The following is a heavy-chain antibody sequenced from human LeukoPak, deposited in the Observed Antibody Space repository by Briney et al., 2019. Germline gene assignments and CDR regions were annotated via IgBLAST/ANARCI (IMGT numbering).Heavy chain of an antibody. V-gene: IGHV3-7*01. CDR2: IKLDGSEQ. Sequence: PGGSLRLSCAASGFTFSNDWMTWVRQAPGKGLEWVANIKLDGSEQYYVDSVKGRFTISRDNAKNSLYLQMNTLRVEDTAVYYCATYPNRNSGSFDAFDIWGQGTMVTVSS. J-gene: IGHJ3*02. CDR1: GFTFSNDW. D-gene: IGHD1-26*01. CDR3: ATYPNRNSGSFDAFDI.